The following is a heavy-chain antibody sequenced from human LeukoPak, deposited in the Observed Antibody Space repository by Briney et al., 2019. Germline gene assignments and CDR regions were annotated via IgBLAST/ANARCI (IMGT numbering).Heavy chain of an antibody. CDR3: ARHLDYYGSGTYEY. D-gene: IGHD3-10*01. Sequence: SETLSLTCTVSGGSISSYYWSWIRQPPGKGLEWIAYIHYNGYTNYNPSLKSRVTISVDTSKNQFSLKLSSVTAADTAVYYCARHLDYYGSGTYEYWGQGTLVTVSS. CDR1: GGSISSYY. V-gene: IGHV4-59*08. J-gene: IGHJ4*02. CDR2: IHYNGYT.